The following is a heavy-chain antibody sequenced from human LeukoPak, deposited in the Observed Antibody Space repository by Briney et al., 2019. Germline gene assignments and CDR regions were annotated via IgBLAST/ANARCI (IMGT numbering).Heavy chain of an antibody. J-gene: IGHJ4*02. Sequence: GGSLRLSCAASGFTFSSYSMNWVRQAPGKGLEWVSSISSSSSYIYYAGSVKGRFTISRDNAKNSLYLQMNSLRAEDTAVYYCARDYQVYYDILTGPRYFDYWGQGTLVTVSS. CDR3: ARDYQVYYDILTGPRYFDY. V-gene: IGHV3-21*01. CDR2: ISSSSSYI. CDR1: GFTFSSYS. D-gene: IGHD3-9*01.